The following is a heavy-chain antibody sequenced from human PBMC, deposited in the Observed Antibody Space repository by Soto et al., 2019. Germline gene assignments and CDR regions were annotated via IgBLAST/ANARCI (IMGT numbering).Heavy chain of an antibody. CDR2: FDPEDGET. CDR1: GYTLTELS. D-gene: IGHD6-19*01. V-gene: IGHV1-24*01. Sequence: ASVKVSCKVSGYTLTELSMHWVRQAPGKGLEWMGGFDPEDGETIYAQKFQGRVTMTEDTSTDTAYMELSSLRSEDTAVYYCATLGFSSGWYGTWFDPWGQGTLVTVSS. J-gene: IGHJ5*02. CDR3: ATLGFSSGWYGTWFDP.